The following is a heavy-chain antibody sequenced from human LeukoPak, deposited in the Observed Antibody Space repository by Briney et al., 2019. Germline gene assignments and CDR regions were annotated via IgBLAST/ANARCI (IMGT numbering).Heavy chain of an antibody. CDR2: YDPEDEKV. V-gene: IGHV1-24*01. CDR1: GYALTDLA. D-gene: IGHD3-22*01. J-gene: IGHJ5*02. Sequence: ASVKVSCKVPGYALTDLAIHWVRQAPGQGLQWMGGYDPEDEKVVYAQTFQGRLTMTEDTSTDTAYMELAGLTSEDTAVYYCATATDYGDSSGYSFDPWGQGTLVTVSS. CDR3: ATATDYGDSSGYSFDP.